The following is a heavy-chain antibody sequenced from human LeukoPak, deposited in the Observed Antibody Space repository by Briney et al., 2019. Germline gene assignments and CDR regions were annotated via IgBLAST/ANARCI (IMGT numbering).Heavy chain of an antibody. CDR2: IYYSGST. D-gene: IGHD3/OR15-3a*01. CDR3: ARQTGSGLFILP. CDR1: GGSVSRSPYY. J-gene: IGHJ4*02. V-gene: IGHV4-39*07. Sequence: SETLSLTCTVSGGSVSRSPYYWGWIRQPPGKGLEWIGNIYYSGSTYYNPSLKSRVTISVDTSKNPFSLKVTSVTAADTGVYYCARQTGSGLFILPGGQGTLVTVSS.